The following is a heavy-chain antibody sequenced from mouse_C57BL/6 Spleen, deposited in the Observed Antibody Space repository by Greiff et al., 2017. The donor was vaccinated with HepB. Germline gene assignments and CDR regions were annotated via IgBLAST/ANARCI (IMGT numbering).Heavy chain of an antibody. CDR3: AKNRRDYYGSSDGFDY. V-gene: IGHV2-5*01. CDR1: GFSLTSYG. CDR2: IWRGGST. D-gene: IGHD1-1*01. Sequence: VQRVESGPGLVQPSQSLSITCTVSGFSLTSYGVHWVRQSPGKGLEWLGVIWRGGSTDYNAAFMSRLSITKDNSKSQVFFKMNSLQADDTAIYYCAKNRRDYYGSSDGFDYWGQGTTLTVSS. J-gene: IGHJ2*01.